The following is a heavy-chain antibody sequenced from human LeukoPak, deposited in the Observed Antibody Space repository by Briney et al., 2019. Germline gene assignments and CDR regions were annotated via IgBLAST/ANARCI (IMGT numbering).Heavy chain of an antibody. CDR2: INPNTGAT. J-gene: IGHJ4*02. CDR3: ARVASSGLDY. V-gene: IGHV1-2*02. CDR1: GYTFTGYY. Sequence: ASVKVSCKAFGYTFTGYYIHWVRQAPGQGLEWMGWINPNTGATNYAQKFQGRVTMTRDTSVSTAYMELSRLRSDDTAVYSCARVASSGLDYWGQGTLVTVSS. D-gene: IGHD6-19*01.